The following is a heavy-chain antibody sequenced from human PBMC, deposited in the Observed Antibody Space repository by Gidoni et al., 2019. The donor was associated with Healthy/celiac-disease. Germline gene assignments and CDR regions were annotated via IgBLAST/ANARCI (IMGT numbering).Heavy chain of an antibody. D-gene: IGHD2-15*01. V-gene: IGHV3-33*01. CDR1: GFTFSSYG. J-gene: IGHJ3*02. CDR2: IWYDGSNK. Sequence: QVQLVESGGGVVQPGRSLRLSCAASGFTFSSYGMHWVRQAPGKGLEWVAVIWYDGSNKYYADSVKGRFTISRDNSKNTLYLQMNSLRAEDTAVYYCASKDEFAAFDIWGQGTMVTVSS. CDR3: ASKDEFAAFDI.